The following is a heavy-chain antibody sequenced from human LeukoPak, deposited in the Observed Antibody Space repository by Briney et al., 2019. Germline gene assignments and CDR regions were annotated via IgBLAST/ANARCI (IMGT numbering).Heavy chain of an antibody. CDR3: ARMGYSHGYPYYYGMDV. V-gene: IGHV3-33*01. CDR1: GFTFSSYG. J-gene: IGHJ6*02. D-gene: IGHD5-18*01. Sequence: PGRSLRLSCAASGFTFSSYGMHWVRQAPGKGLEWVAVIWYDGSNKYYADSVKGRFTISRDNSKNTLYLQMNSLRAEDTAVYYCARMGYSHGYPYYYGMDVWGQGTTVTVSS. CDR2: IWYDGSNK.